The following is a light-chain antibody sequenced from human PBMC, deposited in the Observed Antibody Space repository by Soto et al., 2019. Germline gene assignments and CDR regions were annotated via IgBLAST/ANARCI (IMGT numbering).Light chain of an antibody. V-gene: IGLV4-69*01. Sequence: QSVLTQSPSASASLGASVKLTCTLSSGHSNYAIAWHQQQPEKGPRYLMKVNSDGSHRKGDGIPDRCSGSSSGAKRYLTISSRQSEDEADYYCQTWGTGIRVFGTGTKLTVL. CDR3: QTWGTGIRV. J-gene: IGLJ1*01. CDR2: VNSDGSH. CDR1: SGHSNYA.